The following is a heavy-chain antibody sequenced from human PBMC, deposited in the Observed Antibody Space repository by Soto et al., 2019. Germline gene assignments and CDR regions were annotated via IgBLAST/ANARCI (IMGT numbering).Heavy chain of an antibody. Sequence: QVQLVQSGAEVKKPGSSVKVSCKASGGTFSSYAISWVRQAPGQGLEWRGGIIPIFGTANYAQKFQGRVTISADESTSTAYRELGSLRAEDTAVYYCARDLKRIAVAGMGTFWFDPGGQGTLVTVAS. CDR3: ARDLKRIAVAGMGTFWFDP. CDR2: IIPIFGTA. D-gene: IGHD6-19*01. J-gene: IGHJ5*02. V-gene: IGHV1-69*01. CDR1: GGTFSSYA.